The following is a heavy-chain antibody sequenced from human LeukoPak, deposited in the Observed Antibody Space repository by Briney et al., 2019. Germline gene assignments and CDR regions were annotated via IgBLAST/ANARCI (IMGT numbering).Heavy chain of an antibody. CDR3: TTILFDYGDYFDY. J-gene: IGHJ4*02. V-gene: IGHV3-15*01. CDR1: GGSFSGYY. D-gene: IGHD4-17*01. Sequence: ETLSLTCAVYGGSFSGYYWSWVRQPPGKGLEWVGRIKSKAHGGTTDYAAPVKDRFTISRHDSKNTLYLQMNGLKTEDTAVYYCTTILFDYGDYFDYWGQGTLLTVSS. CDR2: IKSKAHGGTT.